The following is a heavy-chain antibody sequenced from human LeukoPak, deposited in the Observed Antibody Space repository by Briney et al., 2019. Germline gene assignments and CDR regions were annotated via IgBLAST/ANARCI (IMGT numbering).Heavy chain of an antibody. V-gene: IGHV3-11*05. CDR2: ISSSGSST. CDR3: ARDGRYCSGGTCRHYNWFDP. J-gene: IGHJ5*02. CDR1: GFTFSDYY. D-gene: IGHD2-15*01. Sequence: GGSLRLSCAASGFTFSDYYMNWIRQAPGKGLEWISYISSSGSSTRYADSVKGRFTISRDNTRNSLYLQMTSLRADDTAVYYCARDGRYCSGGTCRHYNWFDPWGQGTLVTVSS.